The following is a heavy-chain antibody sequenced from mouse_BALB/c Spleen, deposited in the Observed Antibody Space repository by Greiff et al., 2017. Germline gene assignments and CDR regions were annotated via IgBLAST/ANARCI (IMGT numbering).Heavy chain of an antibody. J-gene: IGHJ4*01. CDR3: AKSGTKEAYYYAMDY. D-gene: IGHD4-1*01. Sequence: DVILVEPGGGLVQPGGSRKLPCAASGFTFSSIGMHWVRQAPEKGLEWVAYISSGSSTIYNADTVKGRFTISRDNPKNTLFLPVTSLRSEDTAMYYCAKSGTKEAYYYAMDYWGQGTSVTVSS. CDR2: ISSGSSTI. V-gene: IGHV5-17*02. CDR1: GFTFSSIG.